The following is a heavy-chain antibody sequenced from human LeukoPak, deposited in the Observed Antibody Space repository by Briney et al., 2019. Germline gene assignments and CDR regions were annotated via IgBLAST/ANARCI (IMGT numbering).Heavy chain of an antibody. V-gene: IGHV1-2*02. D-gene: IGHD3-22*01. CDR2: INPNSGGT. J-gene: IGHJ4*02. CDR3: ARVPRSYYDSSGYYFTYYLDH. Sequence: GASVKVSCKASGYTFTGYYMRWVRQAPGQGLEWMGWINPNSGGTNYAQKFQGRVTMTRDTSISTAYMELSRLRSDDTAVYYCARVPRSYYDSSGYYFTYYLDHWAQGTLVTVSS. CDR1: GYTFTGYY.